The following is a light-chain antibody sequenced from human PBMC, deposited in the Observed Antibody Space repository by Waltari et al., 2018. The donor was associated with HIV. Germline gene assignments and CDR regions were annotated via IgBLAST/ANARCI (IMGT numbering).Light chain of an antibody. CDR3: MQALETPPT. CDR1: QSILHSSGYDY. J-gene: IGKJ2*01. CDR2: LSS. Sequence: DIVMTQPPLSLPVTPGEPASISCRSSQSILHSSGYDYLDWYLQKPGQSPQLLIYLSSNRAFGVPDRFSGIGSGTDFTLKISRVEAEDVGVYYCMQALETPPTFGQGTKLEIK. V-gene: IGKV2-28*01.